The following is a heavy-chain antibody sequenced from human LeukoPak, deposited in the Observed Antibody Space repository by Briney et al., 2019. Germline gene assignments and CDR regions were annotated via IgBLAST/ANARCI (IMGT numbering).Heavy chain of an antibody. CDR2: ISGSGGST. CDR1: GFTFSSYA. CDR3: TTARVGATTF. Sequence: GGSLRLSCAASGFTFSSYAMSWVRQAPGKGLEWVSAISGSGGSTYYADSVKGRFTISRDNSKNTLYLQMNSLKTEDTAVYYCTTARVGATTFWGQGTLVTVSS. D-gene: IGHD1-26*01. V-gene: IGHV3-23*01. J-gene: IGHJ4*02.